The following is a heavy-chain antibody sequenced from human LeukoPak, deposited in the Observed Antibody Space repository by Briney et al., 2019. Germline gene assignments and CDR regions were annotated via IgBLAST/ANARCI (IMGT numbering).Heavy chain of an antibody. CDR2: IYYSGST. CDR3: ARGSHYGDFFDY. CDR1: GGSISSYY. Sequence: SETLSLTCTVSGGSISSYYWSWLRQPPGKGLEWIGYIYYSGSTNYNPSLKSRVTISVDTSKNQFSLKLSSVTAADTAVYYCARGSHYGDFFDYWGQGTLVTVSS. J-gene: IGHJ4*02. V-gene: IGHV4-59*01. D-gene: IGHD4-17*01.